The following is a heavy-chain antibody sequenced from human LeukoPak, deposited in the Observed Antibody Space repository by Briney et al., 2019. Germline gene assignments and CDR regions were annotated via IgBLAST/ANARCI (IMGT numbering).Heavy chain of an antibody. D-gene: IGHD5-12*01. J-gene: IGHJ4*02. CDR3: ARVSGYDWESFYDY. CDR2: INHSGST. CDR1: GGSFSGYY. Sequence: SETLSLTCAVYGGSFSGYYWSWIRQPPGKGLEWIGEINHSGSTNYNPSLKSRVTISVDTSKNQFSLKLSSVTAADTAVYYCARVSGYDWESFYDYWGQGTLVTVSS. V-gene: IGHV4-34*01.